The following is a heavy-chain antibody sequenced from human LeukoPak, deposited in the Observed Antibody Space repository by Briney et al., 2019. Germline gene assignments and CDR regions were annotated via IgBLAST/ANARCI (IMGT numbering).Heavy chain of an antibody. Sequence: ASVKVSCKASGYTFTSYDINWVRQATGQGLEWMGWMNPNSGNTGYAQKFQGRVTMTRDTSTSTVYMELSSLRSEDTAVYYCARVNFYGSGSYFGYWGQGTLVTVSS. CDR3: ARVNFYGSGSYFGY. CDR1: GYTFTSYD. J-gene: IGHJ4*02. CDR2: MNPNSGNT. V-gene: IGHV1-8*01. D-gene: IGHD3-10*01.